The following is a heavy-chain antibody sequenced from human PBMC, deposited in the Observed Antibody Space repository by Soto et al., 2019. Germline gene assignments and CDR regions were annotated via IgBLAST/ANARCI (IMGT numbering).Heavy chain of an antibody. Sequence: QVRLQESGPGLVKPSETLSLTCTVSGGSISRYYWSWIRQTPGKGLEWIGYLYNTGRTNYNPSLYSGVHISADTAKNRFAPKLNSVTAADTAVYYCARDLWVYCGTDCDQVAGWGPGTTVTVSS. V-gene: IGHV4-59*01. CDR2: LYNTGRT. J-gene: IGHJ6*01. D-gene: IGHD2-21*02. CDR1: GGSISRYY. CDR3: ARDLWVYCGTDCDQVAG.